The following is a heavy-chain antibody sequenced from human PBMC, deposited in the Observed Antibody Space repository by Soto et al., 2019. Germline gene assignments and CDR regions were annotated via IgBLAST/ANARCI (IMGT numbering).Heavy chain of an antibody. J-gene: IGHJ6*02. CDR3: VRDAKRVGGMDV. D-gene: IGHD1-26*01. V-gene: IGHV3-33*01. Sequence: PGGSLRLSCAASGFSFRSYDMHWVRQAPGKGLEWAAFIGYDGSKKQYGDSLKGRFTVSRDNSKNTMDLQMDSLRAEDTAMYYCVRDAKRVGGMDVWGQGTTVTVSS. CDR2: IGYDGSKK. CDR1: GFSFRSYD.